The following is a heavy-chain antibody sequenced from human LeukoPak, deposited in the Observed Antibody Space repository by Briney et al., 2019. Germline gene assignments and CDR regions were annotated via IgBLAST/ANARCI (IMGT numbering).Heavy chain of an antibody. Sequence: PGGSLRLSCAASGFTFSSFWMSWVRQAPGKGLEWVANLKYDESAKYYVDSVKGRFTISRDNAKNSLYLQMNSLRAEDTAVYYCARGLIAVAGRGERDYWGQGTLVTVSS. J-gene: IGHJ4*02. CDR1: GFTFSSFW. V-gene: IGHV3-7*01. CDR3: ARGLIAVAGRGERDY. CDR2: LKYDESAK. D-gene: IGHD6-19*01.